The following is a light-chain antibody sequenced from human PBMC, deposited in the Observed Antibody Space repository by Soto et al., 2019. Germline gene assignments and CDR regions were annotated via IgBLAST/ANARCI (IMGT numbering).Light chain of an antibody. J-gene: IGKJ1*01. V-gene: IGKV3-20*01. Sequence: DSVLTQSPGTLSLSPGDRATLSCRASQTVSSNYLAWYQQRPGQAPRLLICGASTRATGIPDRFSGSGSGTDFTLTISRLEPEDFAVYYCQQYGGSPTWTFGQGTKVEIK. CDR3: QQYGGSPTWT. CDR2: GAS. CDR1: QTVSSNY.